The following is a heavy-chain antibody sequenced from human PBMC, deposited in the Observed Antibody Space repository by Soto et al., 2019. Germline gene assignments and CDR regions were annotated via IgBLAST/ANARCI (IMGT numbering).Heavy chain of an antibody. CDR2: ISYDGSNK. V-gene: IGHV3-30-3*01. CDR1: GFTFSSYA. J-gene: IGHJ4*01. D-gene: IGHD3-22*01. Sequence: GGSLRLSCAASGFTFSSYAMHWVRQAPGKGLEWVAVISYDGSNKYYADSAKGRFTISRDNSKNTLYLQMNSLRAEDTAVYYCARDTDYYDSSGYYGRFAYWAHGTLVTVSS. CDR3: ARDTDYYDSSGYYGRFAY.